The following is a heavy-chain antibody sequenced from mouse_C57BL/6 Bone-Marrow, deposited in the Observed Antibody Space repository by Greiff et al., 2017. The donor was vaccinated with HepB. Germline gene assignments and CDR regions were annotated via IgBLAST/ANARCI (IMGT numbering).Heavy chain of an antibody. CDR3: ARGGVVPLSYWYFDV. Sequence: EVQLQQSGPELVKPGASVKISCKASGYSFTDYNMNWVKQRNGKSLEWIGVINPNYGPTIYNQKFKGKATLTVDQSSSTAYMQLNSLTSADSAVYYCARGGVVPLSYWYFDVWGTGTTVTVSS. CDR1: GYSFTDYN. J-gene: IGHJ1*03. V-gene: IGHV1-39*01. CDR2: INPNYGPT. D-gene: IGHD1-1*01.